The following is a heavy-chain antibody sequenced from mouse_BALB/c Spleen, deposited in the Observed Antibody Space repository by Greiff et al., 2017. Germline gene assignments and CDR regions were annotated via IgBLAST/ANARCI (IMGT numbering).Heavy chain of an antibody. CDR1: GFTFSDYY. V-gene: IGHV5-4*02. CDR3: ARDGLRRAMDY. D-gene: IGHD2-12*01. J-gene: IGHJ4*01. Sequence: EVKLMESGGGLVKPGGSLKLSCAASGFTFSDYYMYWVRQTPEKRLEWVATISDGGSYTYYPDSVKGRFTISRDNAKNNLYLQMSSLKSEDTAMYYCARDGLRRAMDYWGQGTSVTVSS. CDR2: ISDGGSYT.